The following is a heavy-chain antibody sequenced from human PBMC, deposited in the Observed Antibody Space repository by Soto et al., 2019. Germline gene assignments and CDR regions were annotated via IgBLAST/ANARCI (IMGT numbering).Heavy chain of an antibody. J-gene: IGHJ4*01. CDR1: GDSISRDGSS. CDR3: AREMSYYFDS. Sequence: QVQLQESGSGLVKPSQTLVLTCTVSGDSISRDGSSWSWLRQPPGKGLEWIGYIYHSGATYYNPSLKSRVTTSVDKSKHQFSLSLASVTAADTAVYYCAREMSYYFDSWGHGTLVTVSS. V-gene: IGHV4-30-2*01. CDR2: IYHSGAT.